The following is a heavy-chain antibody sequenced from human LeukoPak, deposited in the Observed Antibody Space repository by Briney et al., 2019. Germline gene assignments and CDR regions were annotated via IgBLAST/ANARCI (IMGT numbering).Heavy chain of an antibody. CDR1: GYTFSGYY. V-gene: IGHV1-2*02. Sequence: GASVKVSCKAYGYTFSGYYIHWVRQAPGQGLEWMGWINPNTGGTKYAQRFQDRVTMTRDTSISTAYMEVSRLRYDDTAVYYCARPLRVTMIRGAAFRASSDFDPWGQGTLVTVSS. D-gene: IGHD3-10*01. CDR3: ARPLRVTMIRGAAFRASSDFDP. J-gene: IGHJ5*02. CDR2: INPNTGGT.